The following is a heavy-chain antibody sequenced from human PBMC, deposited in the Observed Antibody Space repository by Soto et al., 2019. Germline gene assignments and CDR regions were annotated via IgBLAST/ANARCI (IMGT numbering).Heavy chain of an antibody. Sequence: GESLKISCKGSGFSLTSYWIAWVRQMPGKGLEWMGIIYPADSDTRYSPSFQGQVTISADKSTRPASLQWSCLKASDTAMYYCARLGSGWYEQPDKNGFDPWGQGTLVTVSS. D-gene: IGHD6-19*01. V-gene: IGHV5-51*01. CDR2: IYPADSDT. J-gene: IGHJ5*02. CDR1: GFSLTSYW. CDR3: ARLGSGWYEQPDKNGFDP.